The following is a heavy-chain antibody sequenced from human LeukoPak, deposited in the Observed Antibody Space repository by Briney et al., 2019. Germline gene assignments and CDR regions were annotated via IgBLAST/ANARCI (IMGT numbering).Heavy chain of an antibody. CDR2: INHSGST. CDR3: ASGQYGSGSYYNT. V-gene: IGHV4-34*01. CDR1: GGSFSGYY. D-gene: IGHD3-10*01. J-gene: IGHJ5*02. Sequence: PSETLSLTCAVYGGSFSGYYWSWIHQPPGKGLEWIGEINHSGSTNYNPSLKSRVTISVDTSKNQFSLKLRSVTAADTAVYYCASGQYGSGSYYNTWGQGTLVTVSS.